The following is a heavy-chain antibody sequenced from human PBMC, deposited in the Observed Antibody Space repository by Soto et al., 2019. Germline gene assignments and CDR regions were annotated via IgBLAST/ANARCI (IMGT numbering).Heavy chain of an antibody. J-gene: IGHJ6*02. CDR3: ARVRMRNYDFRSGYPPSYGMDV. D-gene: IGHD3-3*01. Sequence: ASVKVSCKASGYTFTSYGISWVRQAPGQGLEWMGWISAYNGNTNYAQKLQGRVTMTTDTSTSTAYMELRSLRSDDTAVYYCARVRMRNYDFRSGYPPSYGMDVWGQGTTVTVSS. CDR2: ISAYNGNT. CDR1: GYTFTSYG. V-gene: IGHV1-18*04.